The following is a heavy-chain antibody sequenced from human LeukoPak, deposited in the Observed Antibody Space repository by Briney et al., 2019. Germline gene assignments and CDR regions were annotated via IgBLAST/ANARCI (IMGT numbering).Heavy chain of an antibody. CDR2: IYHSGST. J-gene: IGHJ4*02. CDR1: GGSMSSGGYA. CDR3: ASRSSPLWFGLDY. Sequence: PSETLSLTCAVSGGSMSSGGYAWSWIRQPPGKGLEYIGYIYHSGSTYSNPSLKSRVTISVDTSKNQFSLKLSSVTAADTAVYYCASRSSPLWFGLDYWGQGTLVTVSS. V-gene: IGHV4-30-2*01. D-gene: IGHD3-10*01.